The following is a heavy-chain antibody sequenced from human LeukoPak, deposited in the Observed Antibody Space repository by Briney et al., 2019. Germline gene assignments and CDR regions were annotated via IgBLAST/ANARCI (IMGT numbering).Heavy chain of an antibody. J-gene: IGHJ6*02. Sequence: RASETLSLTCTVSGDSISSSSYYWGWIRQPPGMGLEWIGSIYYSGSTYYNPSLKSRVTISVDTSKNQFSLKLSSVTAADTAVYYCAREGLYSGSYYYYYGMDVWGQGTTVTVSS. CDR1: GDSISSSSYY. V-gene: IGHV4-39*07. CDR3: AREGLYSGSYYYYYGMDV. CDR2: IYYSGST. D-gene: IGHD1-26*01.